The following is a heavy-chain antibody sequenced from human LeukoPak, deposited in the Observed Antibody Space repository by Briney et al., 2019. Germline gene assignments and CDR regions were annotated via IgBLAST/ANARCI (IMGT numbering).Heavy chain of an antibody. CDR3: ARHVADTAMVIRYYYYYMDV. J-gene: IGHJ6*03. V-gene: IGHV5-51*01. Sequence: PGESLKISCKGSGYSFTSYWIGWGRQMPGKGLEWVGIIYPGASDTRYSPSFQAQVTISADKSSTTGNLQESSLKAPDTAMSYCARHVADTAMVIRYYYYYMDVWGKGTTVTVSS. D-gene: IGHD5-18*01. CDR1: GYSFTSYW. CDR2: IYPGASDT.